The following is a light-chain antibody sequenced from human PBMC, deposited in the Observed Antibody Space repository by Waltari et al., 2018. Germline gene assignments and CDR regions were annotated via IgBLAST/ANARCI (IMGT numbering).Light chain of an antibody. CDR2: EVN. V-gene: IGLV2-14*01. J-gene: IGLJ3*02. Sequence: QSALTQPASVSGSPGQSITISCTGTSSDVGGYNYVSWYQQHPGKAPNPMIYEVNNRPSGVSNHFSGSKSGTTASLTISGLQAEDETDYYCSSFTSSSTWVFGGGTKLTVL. CDR3: SSFTSSSTWV. CDR1: SSDVGGYNY.